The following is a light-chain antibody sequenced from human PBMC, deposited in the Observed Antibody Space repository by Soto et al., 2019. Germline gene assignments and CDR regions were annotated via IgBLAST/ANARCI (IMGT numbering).Light chain of an antibody. J-gene: IGLJ1*01. CDR2: TNN. CDR1: SSNIGGNT. V-gene: IGLV1-44*01. Sequence: QSVLTQPPSASGTPGQRVTISCSGSSSNIGGNTVSWYEQIPGTAPKLLIYTNNQRPSGVPDRFSGSKSDTSASLAISALQSEDEAHDYCAAWDDSLNGHVFGTGTKLTVL. CDR3: AAWDDSLNGHV.